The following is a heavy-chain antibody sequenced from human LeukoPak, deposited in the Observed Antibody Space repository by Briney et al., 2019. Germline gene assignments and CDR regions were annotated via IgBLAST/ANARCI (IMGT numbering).Heavy chain of an antibody. CDR3: ARDRGSSWVDYYYMDV. J-gene: IGHJ6*03. V-gene: IGHV3-30-3*01. Sequence: PGRSLRLSCAASRFTFRSFSMHWVRQAPGKGLEWVAVMSYDGDSKNYADSVKGRFTISRDNAKNTLYLQMNSLRVEDTAVYYCARDRGSSWVDYYYMDVWGKGTPVTVSS. CDR2: MSYDGDSK. D-gene: IGHD6-13*01. CDR1: RFTFRSFS.